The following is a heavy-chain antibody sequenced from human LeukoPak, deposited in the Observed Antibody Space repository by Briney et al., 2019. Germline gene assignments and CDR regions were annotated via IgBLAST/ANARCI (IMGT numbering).Heavy chain of an antibody. Sequence: PSETLSLTCAVSGDSLSSNNWWTWVRQPPGKGLEWIGEISHGGSTNYNPSLKSRVTISVDKSENHFSLKLSSVTAADTAVYYCAKNSGNSDFDYWGQGTLITVSS. J-gene: IGHJ4*02. V-gene: IGHV4-4*02. CDR2: ISHGGST. CDR1: GDSLSSNNW. CDR3: AKNSGNSDFDY. D-gene: IGHD1-26*01.